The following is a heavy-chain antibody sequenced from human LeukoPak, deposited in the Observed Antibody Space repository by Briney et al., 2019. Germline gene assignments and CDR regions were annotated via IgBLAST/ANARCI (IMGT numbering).Heavy chain of an antibody. CDR1: GGSISSHY. D-gene: IGHD3-22*01. J-gene: IGHJ4*02. CDR2: IFLSGRT. Sequence: SSETLSLTCTVSGGSISSHYWSWIRQPPGKGLEWIGYIFLSGRTSYNPSLKSRVTISADRSKNNFSLKLRSATAADTAVYYCARAIRGYYDNSGHFDYWGQGILVAVSS. V-gene: IGHV4-59*11. CDR3: ARAIRGYYDNSGHFDY.